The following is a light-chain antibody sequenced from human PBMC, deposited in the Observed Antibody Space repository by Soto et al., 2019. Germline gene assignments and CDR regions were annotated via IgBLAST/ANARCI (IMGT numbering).Light chain of an antibody. CDR3: QQYNSAPKT. Sequence: DRQMTQSPSSLSASVGDRVTITCRASQDISNYLAWYQQKPGRVPKLLIYAASTLQSGVPSRFSGSGSGADFALTISSLQPEDVATYYCQQYNSAPKTFGQGTKVEIK. V-gene: IGKV1-27*01. J-gene: IGKJ1*01. CDR2: AAS. CDR1: QDISNY.